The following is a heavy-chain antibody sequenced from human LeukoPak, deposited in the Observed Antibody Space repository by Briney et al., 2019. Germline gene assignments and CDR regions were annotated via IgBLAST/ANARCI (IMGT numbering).Heavy chain of an antibody. J-gene: IGHJ4*02. V-gene: IGHV3-48*03. CDR2: ISGSGSTI. CDR3: ARVPLSSGYFDY. CDR1: GFTFSSHE. D-gene: IGHD3-3*01. Sequence: GGSLRLSCAASGFTFSSHEMNWVRQAPGEGLEWVSYISGSGSTIYYADSVKGRFTISRDNDKNSLYLQMNSLRAEDTAVYYCARVPLSSGYFDYWGQGSLVTVSS.